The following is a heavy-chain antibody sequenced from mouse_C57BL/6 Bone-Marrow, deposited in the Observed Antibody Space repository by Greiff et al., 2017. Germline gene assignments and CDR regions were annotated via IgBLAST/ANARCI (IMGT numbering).Heavy chain of an antibody. CDR3: SYYYGSRGLAY. J-gene: IGHJ3*01. D-gene: IGHD1-1*01. CDR1: GFTFSNYW. CDR2: IRLKSDNYAT. Sequence: EVMLVESGGGLVQPGGSMKLSCVASGFTFSNYWMNWVRQSPEKGLEWVAQIRLKSDNYATHYAESVKGRFTISRDDSKSSVYLQMNNLRAEDTGIYYCSYYYGSRGLAYWGQGTLVTVSA. V-gene: IGHV6-3*01.